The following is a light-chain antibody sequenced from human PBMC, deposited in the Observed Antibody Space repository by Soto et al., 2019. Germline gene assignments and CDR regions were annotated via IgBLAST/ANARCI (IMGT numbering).Light chain of an antibody. CDR3: QQYGSSPYT. Sequence: EIVLTQSPGTLSLSPGERATLSCRASQSVSSSYLAWYQQKPGQAPRLLIYGASSRATGIPDRFSGSGSGTDVTLTISRQEPEDFAVYYCQQYGSSPYTFGQGNKLEIK. CDR1: QSVSSSY. V-gene: IGKV3-20*01. J-gene: IGKJ2*01. CDR2: GAS.